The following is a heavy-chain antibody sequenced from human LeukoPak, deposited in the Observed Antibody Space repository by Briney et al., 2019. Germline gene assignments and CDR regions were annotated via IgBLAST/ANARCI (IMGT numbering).Heavy chain of an antibody. V-gene: IGHV4-34*01. CDR2: INHSGST. CDR3: ARGPYCSSRGAYYYGMDV. J-gene: IGHJ6*02. D-gene: IGHD2-2*01. Sequence: SETLSLTCAVYGGSFRGYYWGWIRQPPGKGLEWIGEINHSGSTNYNPSLKSRVTISVDTSKNQFSLKLSSVTAADTAVYYCARGPYCSSRGAYYYGMDVWGQGTTVTVSS. CDR1: GGSFRGYY.